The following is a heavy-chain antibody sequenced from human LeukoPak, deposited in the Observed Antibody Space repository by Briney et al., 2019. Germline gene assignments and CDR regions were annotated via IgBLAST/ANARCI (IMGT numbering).Heavy chain of an antibody. J-gene: IGHJ5*02. CDR1: GGSISSYY. V-gene: IGHV4-59*01. Sequence: SETLSLTCTVSGGSISSYYWSWIRQPPGKGLEWIGYIYYSGSTNCNPSLKSRVTISVDTSKNQFSLKLSSVTAADTAVYYCAREYYYDSSGYRNWFDPWGQGTLVTVSS. CDR3: AREYYYDSSGYRNWFDP. D-gene: IGHD3-22*01. CDR2: IYYSGST.